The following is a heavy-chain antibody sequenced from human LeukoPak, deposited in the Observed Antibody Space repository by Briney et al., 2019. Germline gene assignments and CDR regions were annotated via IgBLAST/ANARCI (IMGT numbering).Heavy chain of an antibody. V-gene: IGHV3-23*01. D-gene: IGHD3-22*01. CDR2: VRGNVSGT. CDR3: AKDHPFDYYYATSGYFLY. Sequence: PGGSLRLPCIASGFTFSSYAMAGVRQAPGKGLEGVSPVRGNVSGTYYADAVKGRFTISRDNSKNTVYLQMNSLRADDTAVYYCAKDHPFDYYYATSGYFLYWCQGTLVTVSS. CDR1: GFTFSSYA. J-gene: IGHJ4*02.